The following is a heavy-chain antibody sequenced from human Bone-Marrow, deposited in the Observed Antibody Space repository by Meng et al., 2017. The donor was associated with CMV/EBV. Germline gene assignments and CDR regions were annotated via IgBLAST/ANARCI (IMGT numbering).Heavy chain of an antibody. D-gene: IGHD5-12*01. Sequence: GGSLRLSCAPSGFTFNNFGMHWVRQAPGKGLQWVSYSRYDGNVKYYADAAKGRFTIFRDNSKTTLYLQMNSLQVEDTAIYYCAKSRSSGFSGGFDVWGLGAMVTVSS. CDR3: AKSRSSGFSGGFDV. V-gene: IGHV3-30*02. CDR1: GFTFNNFG. J-gene: IGHJ3*01. CDR2: SRYDGNVK.